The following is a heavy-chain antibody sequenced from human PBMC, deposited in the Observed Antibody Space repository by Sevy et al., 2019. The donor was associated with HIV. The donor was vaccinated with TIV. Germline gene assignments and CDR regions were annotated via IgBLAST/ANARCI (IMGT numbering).Heavy chain of an antibody. Sequence: GGSLRLSCAASGFSISGYGMHWVRQAPGKGLEWVAVIWYDGTNREYADSVKGRFTNSRDNSKNTLYLQMNSLRDEDTAVYYCARGDIRVAGIGYYFHSWGQGTLVTVSS. J-gene: IGHJ4*02. D-gene: IGHD6-19*01. V-gene: IGHV3-33*01. CDR3: ARGDIRVAGIGYYFHS. CDR2: IWYDGTNR. CDR1: GFSISGYG.